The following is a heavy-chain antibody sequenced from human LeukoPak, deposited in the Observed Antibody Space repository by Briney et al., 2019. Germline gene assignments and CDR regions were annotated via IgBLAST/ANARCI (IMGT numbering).Heavy chain of an antibody. CDR3: ARDVGGYNYGYSLDY. CDR1: GGSISSYY. D-gene: IGHD5-18*01. CDR2: IYTSGST. V-gene: IGHV4-4*07. J-gene: IGHJ4*02. Sequence: SETLSLTCTVSGGSISSYYWNWIRQPAGKGLEWIGRIYTSGSTSYNSSLKSRVTMSVDTSKNQFSLKLSSVTAADTAVYYCARDVGGYNYGYSLDYWGQETLVSVSS.